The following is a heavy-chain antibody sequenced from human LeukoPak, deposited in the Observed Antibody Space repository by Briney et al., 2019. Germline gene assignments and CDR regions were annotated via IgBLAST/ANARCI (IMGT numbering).Heavy chain of an antibody. J-gene: IGHJ3*02. CDR3: ARHGADYDILTGYYDALDI. Sequence: PSETLSLTCTVSGGSISSYYWSWIRQPPGKGLEWIGYIYYSGSTNYNPSLKSRVTISVDTSKNQFSLKLSSVTAADTAVYYCARHGADYDILTGYYDALDIWGQGTTVTVSS. D-gene: IGHD3-9*01. V-gene: IGHV4-59*08. CDR2: IYYSGST. CDR1: GGSISSYY.